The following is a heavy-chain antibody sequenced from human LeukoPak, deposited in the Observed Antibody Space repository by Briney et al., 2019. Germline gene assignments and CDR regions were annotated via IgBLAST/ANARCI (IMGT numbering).Heavy chain of an antibody. Sequence: PGGSLRLSCAGSGFTFDSYSMNWVRQAPGKGLEWVAVIWYDGSNKYYADSVKGRFTISRDNSKNTLYLQMNSLRAEDTAVYYCARDAYCSSTSCWFLDYWGQGTLVTVSS. CDR1: GFTFDSYS. D-gene: IGHD2-2*01. CDR2: IWYDGSNK. CDR3: ARDAYCSSTSCWFLDY. V-gene: IGHV3-33*08. J-gene: IGHJ4*02.